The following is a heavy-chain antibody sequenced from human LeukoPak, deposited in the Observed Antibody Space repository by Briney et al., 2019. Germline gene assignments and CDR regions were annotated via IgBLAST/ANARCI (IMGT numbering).Heavy chain of an antibody. Sequence: KPSETLSLTCTVSGGSISSYYWSWIRQPPGKGLEWIGYIYYSGSTNYNPSLKSRVTISVDTSKNQFSLKLSSVTAADTAVNYCARVDMVRGVTGNWFDPWGQGTLVTVSS. CDR3: ARVDMVRGVTGNWFDP. V-gene: IGHV4-59*01. CDR2: IYYSGST. D-gene: IGHD3-10*01. CDR1: GGSISSYY. J-gene: IGHJ5*02.